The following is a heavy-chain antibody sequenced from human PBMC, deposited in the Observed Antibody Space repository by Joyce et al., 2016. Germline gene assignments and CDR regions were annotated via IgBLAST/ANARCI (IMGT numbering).Heavy chain of an antibody. D-gene: IGHD2-15*01. CDR1: GGSISSSGYY. Sequence: QLQLQESGPGLVKPSETLSLTCTVSGGSISSSGYYWGWIRQPPGKGLEWIGKIYYSGSTCYNPSLTSRVTIAVDTSKNQFSVKLSSVTAADTAVYYCARVYQGMVVAADYFFDCWGQGTLVTVSS. CDR3: ARVYQGMVVAADYFFDC. V-gene: IGHV4-39*07. CDR2: IYYSGST. J-gene: IGHJ4*02.